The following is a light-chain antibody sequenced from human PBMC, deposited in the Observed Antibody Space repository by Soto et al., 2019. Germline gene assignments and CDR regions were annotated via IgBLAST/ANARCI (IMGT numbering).Light chain of an antibody. J-gene: IGKJ3*01. CDR1: QDISKY. Sequence: DIQMTQSPSSLSASVGDRATITCQASQDISKYLNWYQQQPGKAPKLLIYDASNLETGVPSRFSGTGSGAYYTFTISSLHPEDFATYHCQQYDSFPFTFGPGTKVEIK. V-gene: IGKV1-33*01. CDR2: DAS. CDR3: QQYDSFPFT.